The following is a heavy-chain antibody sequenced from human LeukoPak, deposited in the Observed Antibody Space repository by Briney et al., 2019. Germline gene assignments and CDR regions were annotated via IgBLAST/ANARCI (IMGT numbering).Heavy chain of an antibody. V-gene: IGHV4-59*01. CDR3: AREGVTTPWFDP. CDR2: IYYSGST. CDR1: GGSISRYY. Sequence: SETLSLTCTVSGGSISRYYWSWIRQPPGKGLEWIGYIYYSGSTNYNPSLKSRVTISVDTSKNQFSLKLSSVTAADTAVYYCAREGVTTPWFDPWGQGTLVTVSS. J-gene: IGHJ5*02. D-gene: IGHD4-17*01.